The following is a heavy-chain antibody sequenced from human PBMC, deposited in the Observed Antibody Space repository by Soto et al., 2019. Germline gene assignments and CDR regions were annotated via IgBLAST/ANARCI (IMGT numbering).Heavy chain of an antibody. J-gene: IGHJ5*02. Sequence: GASVKVSCKASGYTFTIYGISCVGQSRGQGLEWMGWISAYNGSTNYAQKLQGRVTMTTDTSTSTAYMELRSLRSDDTAVYYCARDFFGGGSRWFDPWGQGTLVTVSS. CDR1: GYTFTIYG. CDR3: ARDFFGGGSRWFDP. D-gene: IGHD1-26*01. CDR2: ISAYNGST. V-gene: IGHV1-18*04.